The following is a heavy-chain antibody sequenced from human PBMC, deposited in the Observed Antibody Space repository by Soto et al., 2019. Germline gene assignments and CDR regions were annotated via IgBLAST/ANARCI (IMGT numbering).Heavy chain of an antibody. Sequence: QVQLVESGGGVVQPGGSLRLSCLASGFTFSSYAMHWVRQTPGKGLAWVALIWYDGSNTYYPDSVMGRFTISRDNSQNTLFLQMNSLRVEYTAIFYSARGRGYNYGLLDYWGQGTVVTVSS. J-gene: IGHJ4*02. V-gene: IGHV3-33*01. D-gene: IGHD5-18*01. CDR2: IWYDGSNT. CDR3: ARGRGYNYGLLDY. CDR1: GFTFSSYA.